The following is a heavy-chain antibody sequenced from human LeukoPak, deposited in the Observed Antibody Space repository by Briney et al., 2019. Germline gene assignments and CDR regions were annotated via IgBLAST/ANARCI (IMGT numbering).Heavy chain of an antibody. CDR2: INPNSGGT. J-gene: IGHJ6*02. CDR1: GYTFTGYY. CDR3: ATYYYYGMDV. V-gene: IGHV1-2*02. Sequence: EASVKVSCKASGYTFTGYYMHWVRQAPGQGLEWMGWINPNSGGTNYAQEFQGRVAMTRDTSISTAYMELSRLRSDDTAVYYCATYYYYGMDVWGQGTTVTVSS.